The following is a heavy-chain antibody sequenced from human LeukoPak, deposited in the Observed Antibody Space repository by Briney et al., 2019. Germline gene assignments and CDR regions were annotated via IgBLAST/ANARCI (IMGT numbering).Heavy chain of an antibody. CDR2: INHSGST. D-gene: IGHD3-3*01. CDR3: ARGLRSNYDFWGDVYYGMDV. CDR1: GGSFSGYY. V-gene: IGHV4-34*01. Sequence: SETLSLTCAVYGGSFSGYYWSWIRQPPGKGLEWIGEINHSGSTNYNPSLKSRVTISVDTSKNQFSLKLSSVTAADTAVYYCARGLRSNYDFWGDVYYGMDVWGQGTTVTVSS. J-gene: IGHJ6*02.